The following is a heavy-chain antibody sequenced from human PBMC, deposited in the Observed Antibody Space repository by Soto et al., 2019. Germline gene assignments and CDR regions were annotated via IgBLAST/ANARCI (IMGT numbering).Heavy chain of an antibody. V-gene: IGHV1-18*01. Sequence: ASVKVSCKASGYTFTSYGISWVRQAPGQGLEWMGWISAYNGNTNYAQKLQGRVTMTTDTSTSTAYMELRSLRSDDTAVYYCARDPYDFWSGYYLLDYWGQGTLVTVSS. D-gene: IGHD3-3*01. CDR3: ARDPYDFWSGYYLLDY. J-gene: IGHJ4*02. CDR1: GYTFTSYG. CDR2: ISAYNGNT.